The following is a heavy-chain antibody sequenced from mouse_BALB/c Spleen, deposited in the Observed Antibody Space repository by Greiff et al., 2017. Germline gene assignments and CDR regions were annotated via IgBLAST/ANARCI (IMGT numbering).Heavy chain of an antibody. CDR2: INPSNGGT. CDR1: GYTFTSYY. Sequence: VQLVESGAELVKPGASVKLSCKASGYTFTSYYMYWVKQRPGQGLEWIGEINPSNGGTNFNEKFKSKATLTVDKSSSTAYMQLSSLTSEDSAVYYCTREGTTRYYFDYWDQGTTLTVSS. J-gene: IGHJ2*01. CDR3: TREGTTRYYFDY. D-gene: IGHD1-1*01. V-gene: IGHV1S81*02.